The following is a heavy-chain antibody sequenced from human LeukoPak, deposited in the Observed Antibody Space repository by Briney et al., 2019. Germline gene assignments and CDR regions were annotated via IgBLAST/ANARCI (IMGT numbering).Heavy chain of an antibody. D-gene: IGHD3-3*01. J-gene: IGHJ4*02. V-gene: IGHV1-18*01. CDR3: ARAPRKYYDFWSGYSYFDY. CDR1: GCTFTSYG. CDR2: ISAYNGNT. Sequence: ASVKVSCKASGCTFTSYGISWVRQAPGQGLEWMGWISAYNGNTNYAQKLQGRVTMTTDTSTSTAYMEPRSPRSDDTAVYYCARAPRKYYDFWSGYSYFDYWGQGTLVTVSS.